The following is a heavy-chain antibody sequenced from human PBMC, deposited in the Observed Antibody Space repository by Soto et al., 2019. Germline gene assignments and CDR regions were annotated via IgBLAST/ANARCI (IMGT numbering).Heavy chain of an antibody. J-gene: IGHJ3*02. D-gene: IGHD6-13*01. V-gene: IGHV3-30*18. CDR3: AKITGRKAAAGTGHAFDI. CDR2: ISYDGSNK. CDR1: GFTFSSYG. Sequence: GGSLRLSCAASGFTFSSYGMHWVRQAPGKGLEWVAVISYDGSNKYYADSVKGRFTISRDNSKNTLYLQMNSLRAEETAVYYCAKITGRKAAAGTGHAFDIWGQGTMVTVSS.